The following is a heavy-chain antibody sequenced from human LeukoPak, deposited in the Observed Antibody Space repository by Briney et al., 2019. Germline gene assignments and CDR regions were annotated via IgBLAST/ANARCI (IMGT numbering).Heavy chain of an antibody. CDR2: ISGSGGST. D-gene: IGHD4-17*01. Sequence: GGSLRLSCAASGFTFSSYARSWVRQAPGKGLEWVSAISGSGGSTYYADSVKGRFTISRDNTKNTLYLQMNSLRAEDTAVYYCVDYGDYVGDYWGQGTLVTVSS. CDR3: VDYGDYVGDY. CDR1: GFTFSSYA. J-gene: IGHJ4*02. V-gene: IGHV3-23*01.